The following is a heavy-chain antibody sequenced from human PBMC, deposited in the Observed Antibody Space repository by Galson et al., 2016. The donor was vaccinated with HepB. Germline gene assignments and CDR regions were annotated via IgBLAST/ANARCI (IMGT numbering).Heavy chain of an antibody. V-gene: IGHV3-30*18. D-gene: IGHD4-17*01. CDR1: GFIFSSYG. J-gene: IGHJ4*02. Sequence: SLRLSCAASGFIFSSYGMHWVRQALGKGLEWVAGMSYDGGSKYYADSVKGRFTISRDNSKNALYLQMNSLRAEDTALYYCAKEEGTTVTKDYFDYWGQGTLVTVSS. CDR3: AKEEGTTVTKDYFDY. CDR2: MSYDGGSK.